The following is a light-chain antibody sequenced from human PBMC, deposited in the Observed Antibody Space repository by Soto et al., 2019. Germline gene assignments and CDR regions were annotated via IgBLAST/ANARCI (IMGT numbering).Light chain of an antibody. CDR2: DVS. J-gene: IGLJ1*01. V-gene: IGLV2-14*01. CDR1: SSDVGGYNY. Sequence: QSVLTQPASVSGSPGQSITISCTGTSSDVGGYNYVSWYQQHPGKAPKLMIYDVSNRPSGVSNRFSGSKSGNTASLTISGLQAEDEADYYCRSYTSSRYVFGTGTKVTVL. CDR3: RSYTSSRYV.